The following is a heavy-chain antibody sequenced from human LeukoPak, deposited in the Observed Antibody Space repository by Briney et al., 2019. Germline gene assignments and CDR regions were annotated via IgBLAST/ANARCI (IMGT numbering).Heavy chain of an antibody. CDR2: INRSEST. CDR1: GGSFGGYY. J-gene: IGHJ4*02. Sequence: PSETLSLTCDVSGGSFGGYYWSWIRQPPGKGLEWIGEINRSESTNYNPSLKSRVTISVDTSKNQFSLKLSSVTAADTAVYYCARGHESGAAYGSFDYWGQGTLVTVSS. V-gene: IGHV4-34*01. CDR3: ARGHESGAAYGSFDY. D-gene: IGHD2-15*01.